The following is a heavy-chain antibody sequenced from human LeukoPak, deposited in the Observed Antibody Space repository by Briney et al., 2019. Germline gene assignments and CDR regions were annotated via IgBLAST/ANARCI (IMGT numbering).Heavy chain of an antibody. Sequence: ASVKVSCKVSGYTLTELSMHWVRQAPGKGLEWMGGFDPEDGETIYAQKFQGRVTMTTDTSTSTAYMELRSLRSDDTAVYYCARGTYYDFWSGEPGGYFDYWGQGTLVTVSS. CDR2: FDPEDGET. J-gene: IGHJ4*02. D-gene: IGHD3-3*01. CDR3: ARGTYYDFWSGEPGGYFDY. V-gene: IGHV1-24*01. CDR1: GYTLTELS.